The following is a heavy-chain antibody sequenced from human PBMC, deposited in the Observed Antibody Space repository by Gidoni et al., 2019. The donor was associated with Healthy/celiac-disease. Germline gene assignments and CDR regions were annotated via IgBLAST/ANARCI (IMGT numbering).Heavy chain of an antibody. CDR3: ASIFWSGYRTIDY. V-gene: IGHV1-69*01. Sequence: QVQLVQSGAEVKKPGSSVKVSCKASGGTFSSYAISWVRQAPGQGLEWMGGIIPIFGTANYEQKCQGRVTITADESTSTAYMELSSLRSEDTAVYYCASIFWSGYRTIDYWGQGTLVTVSS. CDR2: IIPIFGTA. D-gene: IGHD3-3*01. J-gene: IGHJ4*02. CDR1: GGTFSSYA.